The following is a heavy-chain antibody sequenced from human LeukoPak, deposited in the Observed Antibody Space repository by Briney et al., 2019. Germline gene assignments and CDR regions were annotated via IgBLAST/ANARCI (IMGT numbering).Heavy chain of an antibody. V-gene: IGHV4-39*07. D-gene: IGHD1-1*01. Sequence: SETLSLTCTVSGSSISNYYWGWIRQAPGKGLEWIGSIYYSGNTYYNSSLKRRVTISLDTSKNQFSLNLFSVTAADTAMYYCARHSSGTGTTHNWGQGTLVTVSS. CDR2: IYYSGNT. CDR3: ARHSSGTGTTHN. CDR1: GSSISNYY. J-gene: IGHJ4*02.